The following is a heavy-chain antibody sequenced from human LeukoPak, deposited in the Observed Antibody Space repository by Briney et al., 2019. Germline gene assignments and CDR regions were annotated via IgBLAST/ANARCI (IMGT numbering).Heavy chain of an antibody. Sequence: ASVKVSCKVSGYTLTELSMHWVRQAPAKGLEWMGGFDPEDGETIYAQKFQGRVTMTEDTSTDTAYMELSSLRSEDTAVYSCAATLPVRGDVFDYWGQGTLVTVSS. D-gene: IGHD3-10*01. V-gene: IGHV1-24*01. CDR1: GYTLTELS. J-gene: IGHJ4*02. CDR3: AATLPVRGDVFDY. CDR2: FDPEDGET.